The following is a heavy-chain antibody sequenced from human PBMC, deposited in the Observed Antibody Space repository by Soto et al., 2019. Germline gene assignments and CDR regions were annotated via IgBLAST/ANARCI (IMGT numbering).Heavy chain of an antibody. V-gene: IGHV3-21*01. CDR3: ARDQPGYSYGYGLGY. CDR2: ISSSSSYI. Sequence: EVQLVESGGGLVKPGGSLRLSCAASGFTFSSYSMNWVRQAPGKGLEWVSSISSSSSYIYYADSVKGRFTISRDNANNSLYLQMNSLRAEDTAVYFCARDQPGYSYGYGLGYWAQGTLVTVSS. D-gene: IGHD5-18*01. CDR1: GFTFSSYS. J-gene: IGHJ4*02.